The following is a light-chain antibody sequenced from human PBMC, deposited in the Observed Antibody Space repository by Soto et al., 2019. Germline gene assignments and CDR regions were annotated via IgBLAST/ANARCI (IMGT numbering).Light chain of an antibody. CDR3: QQSYTTPRT. Sequence: DLQMTQSHSSLSASVGDRVTLSCRASQSIRTSVNWYRQKAGKAPRLLLYGASTLQSGVPYRFTGSGSGTEFTLTISSVQPEDFATYYCQQSYTTPRTFGQGTKVE. CDR2: GAS. V-gene: IGKV1-39*01. CDR1: QSIRTS. J-gene: IGKJ1*01.